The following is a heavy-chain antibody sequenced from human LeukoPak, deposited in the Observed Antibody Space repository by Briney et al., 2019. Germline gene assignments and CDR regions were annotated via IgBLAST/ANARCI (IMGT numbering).Heavy chain of an antibody. J-gene: IGHJ6*03. D-gene: IGHD3-9*01. Sequence: SETLSLTCTVSGGSISSSSYYWGWIRQPPGKGLEWVGNIYYSGSTYYNPSLKSRVTISVDTSKNQFSLKLSSVTAADTAVYYCARLPLRYFSKPFQPYMDVWGKGTTVTISS. CDR3: ARLPLRYFSKPFQPYMDV. CDR1: GGSISSSSYY. CDR2: IYYSGST. V-gene: IGHV4-39*07.